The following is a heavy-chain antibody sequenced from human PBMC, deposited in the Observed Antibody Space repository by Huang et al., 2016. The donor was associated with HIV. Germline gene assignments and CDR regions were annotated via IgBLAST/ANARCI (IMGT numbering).Heavy chain of an antibody. CDR1: GGSISSSTYY. CDR2: IFYSGST. CDR3: ARTYSSGWLYYFDY. V-gene: IGHV4-39*01. J-gene: IGHJ4*02. Sequence: QLQLQESGPGLVKPSETLSLTCTVSGGSISSSTYYWGWVRQPPGPGLEWIGNIFYSGSTYYNPSLKSRVSIAIDTSKKQFSLWLFSVTAADTAVYYCARTYSSGWLYYFDYWGQGTLVTVSS. D-gene: IGHD6-19*01.